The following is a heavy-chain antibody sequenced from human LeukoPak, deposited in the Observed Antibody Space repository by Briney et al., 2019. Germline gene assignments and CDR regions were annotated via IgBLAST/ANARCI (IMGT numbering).Heavy chain of an antibody. D-gene: IGHD4-17*01. CDR3: ANMPTVTTTWFDP. CDR2: IIPIFGTA. J-gene: IGHJ5*02. Sequence: SVKVSCKASGGTFSSYGFSWVRQAPGQGLEWVGGIIPIFGTANYAQKFQGRVTITADESTSTAYMELSSLRSEDTAVYYCANMPTVTTTWFDPWGQGTLVTVSS. CDR1: GGTFSSYG. V-gene: IGHV1-69*13.